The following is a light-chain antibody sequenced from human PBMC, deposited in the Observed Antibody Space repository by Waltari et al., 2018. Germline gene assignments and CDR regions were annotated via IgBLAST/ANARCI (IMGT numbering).Light chain of an antibody. J-gene: IGKJ4*01. V-gene: IGKV4-1*01. Sequence: DIVLTQSQDSLAVSLGQRASNNCKSSESVLYSRNNKDHLAWYQQNPGQRPKLLIYWGSTRESGIPDRFSGSGSETEFTLTINSLQAEDVAVYYCQQYYNAPRTFGGGTNVEIK. CDR2: WGS. CDR3: QQYYNAPRT. CDR1: ESVLYSRNNKDH.